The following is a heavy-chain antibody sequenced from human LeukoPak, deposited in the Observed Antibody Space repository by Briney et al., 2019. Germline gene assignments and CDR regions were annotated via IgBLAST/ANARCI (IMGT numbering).Heavy chain of an antibody. J-gene: IGHJ2*01. V-gene: IGHV4-39*01. Sequence: SETLSLTCTVSGGSISSRHDYWGWIRQPPGKGLEWIGSIHYTGSAYYNPSLESRVTISVDTSKNQLSLKLSSVAAADTAVYYCARHIYYYGSGSRYFDLWGRGTLVTVSS. D-gene: IGHD3-10*01. CDR1: GGSISSRHDY. CDR2: IHYTGSA. CDR3: ARHIYYYGSGSRYFDL.